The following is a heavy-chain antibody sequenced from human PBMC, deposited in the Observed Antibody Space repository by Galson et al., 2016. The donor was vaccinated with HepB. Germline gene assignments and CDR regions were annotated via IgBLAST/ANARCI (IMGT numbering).Heavy chain of an antibody. J-gene: IGHJ4*02. V-gene: IGHV3-30*04. CDR3: ASGFCASISCPLGHY. CDR2: ATFGGSRV. Sequence: SLRLSCAASGFTFTSYPIHWVRQAPGKGLEWVGVATFGGSRVYYAESVDGRFTISRDNSQNTVYLQMHNLKSEDTALYYCASGFCASISCPLGHYWGQGAQVTVSS. D-gene: IGHD1-14*01. CDR1: GFTFTSYP.